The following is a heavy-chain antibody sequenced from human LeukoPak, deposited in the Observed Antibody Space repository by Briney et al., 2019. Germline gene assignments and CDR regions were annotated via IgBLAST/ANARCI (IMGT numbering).Heavy chain of an antibody. CDR1: GFTFSSYA. J-gene: IGHJ4*02. CDR3: VKGPRPDITVAHTVEN. CDR2: ISSRGDST. V-gene: IGHV3-23*01. Sequence: GGSLILSCAASGFTFSSYAMSWVGQVPGRGLEWVSTISSRGDSTYVADSVKGRFTISRDNSKNSLYLQMNTVRAEDTAVYYCVKGPRPDITVAHTVENWGQGTLVTVSS. D-gene: IGHD6-19*01.